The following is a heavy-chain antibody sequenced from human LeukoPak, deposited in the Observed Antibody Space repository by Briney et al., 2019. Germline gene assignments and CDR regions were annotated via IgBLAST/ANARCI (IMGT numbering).Heavy chain of an antibody. CDR1: GFTFSRNW. V-gene: IGHV3-74*01. D-gene: IGHD3-16*02. J-gene: IGHJ4*02. CDR2: INTDGSST. Sequence: SGGSLSLSCAASGFTFSRNWMRWVRQAPGKGLVWVSRINTDGSSTSYADSVKGRFTISRDNAKNTLYLQMNSQRVEDTAVYYCTRGYPIFDYWGQGTLVTVSS. CDR3: TRGYPIFDY.